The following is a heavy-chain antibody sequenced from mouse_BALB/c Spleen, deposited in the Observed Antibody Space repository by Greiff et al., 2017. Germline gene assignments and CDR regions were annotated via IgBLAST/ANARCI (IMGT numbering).Heavy chain of an antibody. D-gene: IGHD2-3*01. CDR1: GDSITSGY. CDR3: ARCGGWLPHYAMDY. CDR2: ISYSGST. V-gene: IGHV3-8*02. J-gene: IGHJ4*01. Sequence: EVMLVESGPSLVKPSQTLSLTCSVTGDSITSGYWNWIRKFPGNKLEYMGYISYSGSTYYNPSLKSRISITRDTSKNQYYLQLNSVTTEDTATYYCARCGGWLPHYAMDYWGQGTSVTVSS.